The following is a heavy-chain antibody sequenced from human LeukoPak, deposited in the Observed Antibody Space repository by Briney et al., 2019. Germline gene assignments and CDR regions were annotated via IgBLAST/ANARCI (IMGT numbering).Heavy chain of an antibody. V-gene: IGHV1-69*06. CDR3: ARVNGGYNWNDDAFDI. CDR1: GGTFSSHT. D-gene: IGHD1-1*01. Sequence: GASVKVSCKASGGTFSSHTISWVRQAPGQGLEWMGGIIPIFGTANYAQKFQGRVTITADKSTSTGYMELSSLRSEDTAVYYCARVNGGYNWNDDAFDIWGQGTMVTVSS. CDR2: IIPIFGTA. J-gene: IGHJ3*02.